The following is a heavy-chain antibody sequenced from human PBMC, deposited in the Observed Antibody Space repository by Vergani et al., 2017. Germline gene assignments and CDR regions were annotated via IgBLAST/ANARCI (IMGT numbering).Heavy chain of an antibody. J-gene: IGHJ5*01. Sequence: QVQLRESGPGLVRPSQTLSLTCTVSGGSISGGRHYWNWIRQPPGKALEWIGNIYYTGSTSYNPSLKSRVTISSDTSQNQFSLNLISVTAADTAIYYCAANTTFEPWFDSWGQGTRVLVSS. V-gene: IGHV4-39*01. CDR3: AANTTFEPWFDS. D-gene: IGHD3-16*01. CDR2: IYYTGST. CDR1: GGSISGGRHY.